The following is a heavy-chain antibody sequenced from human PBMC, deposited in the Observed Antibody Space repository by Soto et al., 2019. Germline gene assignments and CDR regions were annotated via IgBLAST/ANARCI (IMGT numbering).Heavy chain of an antibody. Sequence: QVQLVESGGGVVQPGRSLRLSCAASGFTFSSYAMHWVRQAPGKGLEWVAVISYDGSNKYYADSVKGRFTISRDNSKHTLDLQMNSGRAEDTAVYHCGRGVVSYALDAFDIWGQGTMVTVSS. CDR3: GRGVVSYALDAFDI. V-gene: IGHV3-30-3*01. CDR1: GFTFSSYA. J-gene: IGHJ3*02. D-gene: IGHD2-15*01. CDR2: ISYDGSNK.